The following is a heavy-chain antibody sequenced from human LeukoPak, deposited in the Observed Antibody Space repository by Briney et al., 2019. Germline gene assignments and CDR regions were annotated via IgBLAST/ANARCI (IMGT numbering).Heavy chain of an antibody. CDR1: GGSFSGYY. V-gene: IGHV4-34*01. CDR2: INHSGST. D-gene: IGHD3-22*01. Sequence: SETLSLTCAVYGGSFSGYYWSWIRQPPGKGLEWIGEINHSGSTNYNPSLKSRVTISVDTSKNQFSLKLSSVTAADTAVYYCARVPDSSGYYGAIDYWGQGSLVTVSS. J-gene: IGHJ4*02. CDR3: ARVPDSSGYYGAIDY.